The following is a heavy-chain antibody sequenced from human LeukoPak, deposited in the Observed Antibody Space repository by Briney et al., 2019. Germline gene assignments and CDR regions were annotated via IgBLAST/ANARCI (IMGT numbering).Heavy chain of an antibody. J-gene: IGHJ5*02. V-gene: IGHV1-2*02. Sequence: ASVKVSYKTSGYSFTDYYMHWVRQAPGQGLEWMGWINPNSGGTSSAQKFQGRFTMTRDTSITTVYMEVSWLTSDDTAIYYCARADRLHGGPYLIGPWGQGTLVTVSS. CDR2: INPNSGGT. D-gene: IGHD2-21*01. CDR3: ARADRLHGGPYLIGP. CDR1: GYSFTDYY.